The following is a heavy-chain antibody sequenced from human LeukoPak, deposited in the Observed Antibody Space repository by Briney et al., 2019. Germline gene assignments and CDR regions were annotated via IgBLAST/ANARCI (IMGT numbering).Heavy chain of an antibody. CDR1: GFTFSSYA. CDR3: ATAGSYRLDY. V-gene: IGHV3-23*01. J-gene: IGHJ4*02. CDR2: INEGGNII. D-gene: IGHD1-26*01. Sequence: GGSLRLSCAASGFTFSSYAMSWVRQAPGKGLEWVSRINEGGNIINYADSVKGRFTISRDNAKNTLFLQMHNLRAEDTAVYYCATAGSYRLDYWGQGTLVAVSS.